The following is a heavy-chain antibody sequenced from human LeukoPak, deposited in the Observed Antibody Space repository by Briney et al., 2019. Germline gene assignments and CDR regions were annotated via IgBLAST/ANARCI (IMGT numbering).Heavy chain of an antibody. Sequence: SETLSLTCAVYGXSFSGYYWSWIRQPLGKGLEWIGDINHSGSTNYNPSLKSRVTISVDTSKNQFSLKLSSVTAADTAVYYCARGVAYYDSSGYYYLGVGYFDYWGQGTLVTVSS. CDR2: INHSGST. J-gene: IGHJ4*02. CDR3: ARGVAYYDSSGYYYLGVGYFDY. V-gene: IGHV4-34*01. CDR1: GXSFSGYY. D-gene: IGHD3-22*01.